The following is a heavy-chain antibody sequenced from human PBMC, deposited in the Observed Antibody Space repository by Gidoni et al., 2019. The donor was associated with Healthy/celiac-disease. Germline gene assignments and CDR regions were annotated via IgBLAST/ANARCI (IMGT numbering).Heavy chain of an antibody. CDR1: GFTFSSYG. J-gene: IGHJ4*02. CDR2: ISYDGSNK. V-gene: IGHV3-30*18. D-gene: IGHD6-19*01. CDR3: AKDLSSGTLDY. Sequence: QVQLVESGGGVVQPGRSLRLSCAASGFTFSSYGMHWVRQAPGKGLEWVAVISYDGSNKYYADSVKGRFTISRDNSKNTLYLQMNSLRAEDTAVYYCAKDLSSGTLDYWGQGTLVTVSS.